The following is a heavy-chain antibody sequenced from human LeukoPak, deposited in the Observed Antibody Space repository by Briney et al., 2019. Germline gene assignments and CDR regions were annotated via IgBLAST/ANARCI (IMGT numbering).Heavy chain of an antibody. CDR3: ARGDSFGAFDI. CDR1: GGSISSYY. Sequence: PSETLSLTCTVSGGSISSYYWSWIRQPPGKGLEWIGYIYYSGSTNYNPSLKSRVTISVDTSKNQFSLKLSSVTAADTAVYYCARGDSFGAFDIWGQGTMVTVSS. J-gene: IGHJ3*02. CDR2: IYYSGST. D-gene: IGHD2-21*01. V-gene: IGHV4-59*01.